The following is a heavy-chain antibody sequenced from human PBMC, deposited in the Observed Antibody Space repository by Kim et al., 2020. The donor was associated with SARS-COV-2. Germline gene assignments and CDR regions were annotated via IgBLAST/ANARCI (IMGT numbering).Heavy chain of an antibody. Sequence: VKGRVTITRDNAKNSLYLHMNSLRAEDTAVYYCARDNASPIVVVPAAMGDWGQGTLVTVSS. J-gene: IGHJ4*02. CDR3: ARDNASPIVVVPAAMGD. V-gene: IGHV3-21*01. D-gene: IGHD2-2*01.